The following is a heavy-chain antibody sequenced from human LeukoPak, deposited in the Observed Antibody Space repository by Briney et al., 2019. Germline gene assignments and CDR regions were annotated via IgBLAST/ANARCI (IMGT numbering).Heavy chain of an antibody. J-gene: IGHJ5*02. CDR2: IYHSGST. V-gene: IGHV4-30-2*01. Sequence: SETLSLTCAVSGVSISSGGYSWRWIRQPPGKGLEWIGYIYHSGSTYYNPSLKSRVTISVDRSKNQFSLKLSSVTAADTAVYYCARVYCSGGSCYSGVEYNWFDPWGQGTLVTVSS. CDR3: ARVYCSGGSCYSGVEYNWFDP. D-gene: IGHD2-15*01. CDR1: GVSISSGGYS.